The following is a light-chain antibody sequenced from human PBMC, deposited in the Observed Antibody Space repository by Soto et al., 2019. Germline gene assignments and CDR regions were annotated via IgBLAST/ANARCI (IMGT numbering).Light chain of an antibody. V-gene: IGKV1-6*01. CDR3: LQDYNYPLT. Sequence: AIQMTQSPSSLSASVGDRVTITCRASQGIRNDLAWYQQKPGKAPNLLIYAASHLQSGVPSRFSGSGSGTDFTLIISSLQPEDFATYYCLQDYNYPLTFGGGTKVDIK. CDR2: AAS. CDR1: QGIRND. J-gene: IGKJ4*01.